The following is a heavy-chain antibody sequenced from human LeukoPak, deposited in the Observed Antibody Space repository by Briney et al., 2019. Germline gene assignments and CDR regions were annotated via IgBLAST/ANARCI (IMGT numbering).Heavy chain of an antibody. D-gene: IGHD3-16*01. V-gene: IGHV4-31*11. CDR2: IYYSGST. CDR3: ARSTLKTHPFYAPPAY. J-gene: IGHJ4*02. Sequence: SETLSLTCAVSGVSISSSGDYWTWIRQHAEKGLEYIGYIYYSGSTYYNPSLKSRVTISIDTSKNQFSLRLSSVTAADTAVYYCARSTLKTHPFYAPPAYWGQGTLVTVSS. CDR1: GVSISSSGDY.